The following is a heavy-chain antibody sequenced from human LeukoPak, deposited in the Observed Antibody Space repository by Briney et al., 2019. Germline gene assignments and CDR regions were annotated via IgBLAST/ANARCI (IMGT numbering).Heavy chain of an antibody. CDR2: IKSKSDGGTT. CDR3: TRGGPRGSYLDY. CDR1: GFTFSSYG. Sequence: GGSLRLSCAASGFTFSSYGMHWVRQAPGKGLEWVGRIKSKSDGGTTDFAAPVNGRFTLSRDDSKNTLYLQMNSLKTEDTALYYCTRGGPRGSYLDYWGQGTLVTVSS. D-gene: IGHD1-26*01. V-gene: IGHV3-15*01. J-gene: IGHJ4*02.